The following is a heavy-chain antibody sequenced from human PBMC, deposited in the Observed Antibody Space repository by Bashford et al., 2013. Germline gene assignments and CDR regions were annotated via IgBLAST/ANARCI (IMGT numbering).Heavy chain of an antibody. D-gene: IGHD4-17*01. J-gene: IGHJ3*02. Sequence: VRQAPGRGWSGSLLLVVVVASTYYADSVRGRFTISRDNSKYTLYLQMNSLRAEDTAVYYCAKDRDDYGDPDAFNIWGQGTMVTVSS. V-gene: IGHV3-23*01. CDR2: LVVVVAST. CDR3: AKDRDDYGDPDAFNI.